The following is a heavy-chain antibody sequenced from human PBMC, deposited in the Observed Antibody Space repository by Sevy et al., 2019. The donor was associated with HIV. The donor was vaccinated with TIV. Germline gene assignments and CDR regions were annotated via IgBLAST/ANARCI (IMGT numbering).Heavy chain of an antibody. Sequence: GGSLRLSCAASGFTFRSFDMHWVRQAPGKGPEWVALIYYDGRSKYYAASVKGRFTISRDNSDNTLYLQMNNLGAEDTAVCYCARDLGSGWFPLDYWGQGTLVTVSS. CDR3: ARDLGSGWFPLDY. CDR2: IYYDGRSK. CDR1: GFTFRSFD. D-gene: IGHD6-19*01. J-gene: IGHJ4*02. V-gene: IGHV3-33*01.